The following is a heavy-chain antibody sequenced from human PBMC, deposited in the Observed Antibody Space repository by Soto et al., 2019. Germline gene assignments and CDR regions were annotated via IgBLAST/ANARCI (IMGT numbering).Heavy chain of an antibody. CDR1: GYTFTSYD. V-gene: IGHV1-8*01. D-gene: IGHD3-22*01. CDR2: MNPNSGNT. J-gene: IGHJ6*02. Sequence: QVQLVQSGAEVKKPGASVKVSCKASGYTFTSYDINWVRQATGQGLEWMGWMNPNSGNTGYAQKFQGRVTMTRNTSISTAYKELRSLRSEDTAVYYCASLMDYYDSSGYYQAHYYYGIDVWGQGTMVTVSS. CDR3: ASLMDYYDSSGYYQAHYYYGIDV.